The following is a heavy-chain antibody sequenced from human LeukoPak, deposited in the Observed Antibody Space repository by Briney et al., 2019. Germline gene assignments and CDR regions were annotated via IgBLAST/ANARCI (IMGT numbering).Heavy chain of an antibody. CDR3: ASLSGSYVYGMDV. Sequence: GGSLRLSCAASGFTFSSYARSWVRQAPGKGLEWVAVIWYDGSNKYYADSVKSRFTISRNNSKNTLYLQMNSLRAEDTAVYYCASLSGSYVYGMDVWGQGTTVTVSS. CDR1: GFTFSSYA. V-gene: IGHV3-33*08. J-gene: IGHJ6*02. CDR2: IWYDGSNK. D-gene: IGHD1-26*01.